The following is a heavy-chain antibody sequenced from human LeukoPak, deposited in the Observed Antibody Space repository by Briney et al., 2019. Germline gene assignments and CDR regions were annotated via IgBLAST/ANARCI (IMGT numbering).Heavy chain of an antibody. Sequence: SETLSLTCAVYGGSFSVYYWSGIRQPPGKGLEWIGEINHSGSTNYNPSLKSRVTISVDTSKNQFSLKLSSVTAADTAVYYCARVGIAAAGTQSDLDYWGQGTLVTVSS. V-gene: IGHV4-34*01. J-gene: IGHJ4*02. CDR1: GGSFSVYY. CDR2: INHSGST. CDR3: ARVGIAAAGTQSDLDY. D-gene: IGHD6-13*01.